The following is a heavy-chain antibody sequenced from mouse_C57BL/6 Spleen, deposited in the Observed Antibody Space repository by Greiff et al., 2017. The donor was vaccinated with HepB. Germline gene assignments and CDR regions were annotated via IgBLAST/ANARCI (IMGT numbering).Heavy chain of an antibody. CDR2: INPGSGGT. CDR1: GYAFTNYL. D-gene: IGHD2-3*01. J-gene: IGHJ4*01. V-gene: IGHV1-54*01. Sequence: QVHVKQSGAELVRPGTSVKVSCKASGYAFTNYLIEWVKQRPGQGLEWIGVINPGSGGTNYNEKFKGKATLTADKSSSTAYMQLSSLTSEDSAVYFCARWKGGYYGAMDYWGQGTSVTVAS. CDR3: ARWKGGYYGAMDY.